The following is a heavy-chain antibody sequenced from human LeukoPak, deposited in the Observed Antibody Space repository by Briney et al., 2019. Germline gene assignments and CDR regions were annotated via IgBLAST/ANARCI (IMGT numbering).Heavy chain of an antibody. CDR3: AKDLKGWEVPRDY. CDR2: SSGSGGST. V-gene: IGHV3-23*01. Sequence: PGGSLRLSCAASGFTFSSYAMNWVRQAPGKGLEWVSTSSGSGGSTYYADSVKGRFTISRDNSKNTLYLQMNSLRAEDTAVYYCAKDLKGWEVPRDYWGQGTLVTVSS. J-gene: IGHJ4*02. D-gene: IGHD2-2*01. CDR1: GFTFSSYA.